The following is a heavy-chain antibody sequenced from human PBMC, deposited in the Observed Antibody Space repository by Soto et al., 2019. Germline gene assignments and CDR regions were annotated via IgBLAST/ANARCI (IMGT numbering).Heavy chain of an antibody. CDR3: AKVRGAYYDSSGKDY. D-gene: IGHD3-22*01. Sequence: PGGSLRLSCAASGFTFSSYAMSWVRQAPGKGLEWVSAISGSGGSTYYADSVKGRFTISRDNSKNTLYLQMNSLRAEDTAVYYCAKVRGAYYDSSGKDYWGQGTLVTVSS. V-gene: IGHV3-23*01. CDR1: GFTFSSYA. CDR2: ISGSGGST. J-gene: IGHJ4*02.